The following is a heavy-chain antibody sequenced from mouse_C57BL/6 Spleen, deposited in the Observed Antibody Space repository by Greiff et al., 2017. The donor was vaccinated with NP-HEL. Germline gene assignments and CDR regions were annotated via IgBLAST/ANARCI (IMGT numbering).Heavy chain of an antibody. Sequence: VQLVQSGPELVKPGASVKISCKASGYAFSSSWMNWVKQRPGQGLEWIGRIYPGDGGTNYNEKFKGKATLTADTSSSTAYMQLSSLTSEDSAVYFWASEVAHCGFNWYFDVWGKGTTVTVSA. CDR1: GYAFSSSW. J-gene: IGHJ1*03. CDR3: ASEVAHCGFNWYFDV. V-gene: IGHV1-82*01. D-gene: IGHD2-2*01. CDR2: IYPGDGGT.